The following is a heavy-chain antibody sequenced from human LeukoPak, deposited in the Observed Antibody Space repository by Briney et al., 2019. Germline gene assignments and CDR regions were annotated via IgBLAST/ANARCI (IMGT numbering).Heavy chain of an antibody. CDR1: GFTFDDYA. CDR2: ISYDGSDK. V-gene: IGHV3-30*18. J-gene: IGHJ4*02. Sequence: GRSLRLSCAASGFTFDDYAMHWVRQAPGKGLEWVAVISYDGSDKYYADSVKGRFTISRDNSKNTLYLQMNSLRAEDTAVYYCAKDVGHCSGGDCSYLDYWGQGTLVTVSS. CDR3: AKDVGHCSGGDCSYLDY. D-gene: IGHD2-15*01.